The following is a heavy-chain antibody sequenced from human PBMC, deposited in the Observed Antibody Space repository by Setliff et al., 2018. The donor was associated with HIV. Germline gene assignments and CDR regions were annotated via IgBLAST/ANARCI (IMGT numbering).Heavy chain of an antibody. Sequence: ASVKVSCKTSGYAFFSYAVHWVRQAPGQSFEWMGWINAGTGDTQYSQKFHHRVTMTRDRSASTAYMELTGLTPADTAMYYCATIRGYYYDSSGQEYFQHWGHGTLVTVSS. CDR2: INAGTGDT. CDR3: ATIRGYYYDSSGQEYFQH. V-gene: IGHV1-3*01. J-gene: IGHJ1*01. D-gene: IGHD3-22*01. CDR1: GYAFFSYA.